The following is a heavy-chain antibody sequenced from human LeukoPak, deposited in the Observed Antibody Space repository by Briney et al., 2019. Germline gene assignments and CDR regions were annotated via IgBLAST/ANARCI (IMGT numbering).Heavy chain of an antibody. V-gene: IGHV3-30*03. CDR3: AREKFDS. Sequence: GGSLRLSCAASGFTFSSYGMHWVRQAPGKGLEWVAVVSYEGTIKYYSDSAKGRFTISRDNSNSLISLQMNNLTTEDTAVYYCAREKFDSWGQGTLVTVS. CDR1: GFTFSSYG. CDR2: VSYEGTIK. J-gene: IGHJ5*01.